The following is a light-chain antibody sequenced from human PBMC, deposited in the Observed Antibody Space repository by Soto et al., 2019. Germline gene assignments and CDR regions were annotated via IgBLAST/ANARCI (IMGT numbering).Light chain of an antibody. Sequence: QSVLTQPASVSGSPGQSITISCTGTSSDVGGYNYVSWYQQHPGKAPKLMIYEVSNRPSGVSNRFSGSKSGNTASLTISWLQAEDEADYYCSSYTTGSTLPWVFGTGTKVTVL. CDR3: SSYTTGSTLPWV. CDR1: SSDVGGYNY. J-gene: IGLJ1*01. V-gene: IGLV2-14*01. CDR2: EVS.